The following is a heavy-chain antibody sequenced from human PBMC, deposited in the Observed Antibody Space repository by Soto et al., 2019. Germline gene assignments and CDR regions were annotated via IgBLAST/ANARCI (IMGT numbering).Heavy chain of an antibody. J-gene: IGHJ4*02. V-gene: IGHV3-7*01. CDR1: GYSFRSYW. CDR2: IKQDGTDK. Sequence: GGSLRLSCVGSGYSFRSYWMSWVRQAPGKGLEWVAKIKQDGTDKYYVGSVKGRFTISRDNSKNSLYLQMNRLRAEDTGIYFCARDNGPSDFWGRGTLVTVSS. CDR3: ARDNGPSDF.